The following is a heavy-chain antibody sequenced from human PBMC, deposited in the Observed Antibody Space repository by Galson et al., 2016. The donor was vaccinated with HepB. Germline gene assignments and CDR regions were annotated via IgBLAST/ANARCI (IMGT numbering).Heavy chain of an antibody. CDR3: ASQGYCGGDCYKSLGAFDI. J-gene: IGHJ3*02. Sequence: SLRLSCAASGLTYSSLAMSWVRQAPGKGLEWVSGISGSGGSTYYADSVKGRFTITRDSSLYLQMNSLRVEDTAVYYCASQGYCGGDCYKSLGAFDIWGPGTMVTVSS. D-gene: IGHD2-21*02. V-gene: IGHV3-23*01. CDR1: GLTYSSLA. CDR2: ISGSGGST.